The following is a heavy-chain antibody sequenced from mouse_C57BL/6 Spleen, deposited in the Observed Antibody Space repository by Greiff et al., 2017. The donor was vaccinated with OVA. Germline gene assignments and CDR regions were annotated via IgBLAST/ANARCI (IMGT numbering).Heavy chain of an antibody. CDR1: GFTFSNYW. CDR3: KSLIYYDYAYFDV. Sequence: DVKLQESGGGLVQPGGSMKLSCVASGFTFSNYWMNWVRQSPEKGLEWVAQIRLKSDNYATHYAESVKGRFTISRDDSKSSVYLQMNNLRAEDTGIYYCKSLIYYDYAYFDVWGTGTTVTVSS. J-gene: IGHJ1*03. CDR2: IRLKSDNYAT. D-gene: IGHD2-4*01. V-gene: IGHV6-3*01.